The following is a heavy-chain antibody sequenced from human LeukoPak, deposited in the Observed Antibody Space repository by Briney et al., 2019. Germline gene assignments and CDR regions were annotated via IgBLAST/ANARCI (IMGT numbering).Heavy chain of an antibody. J-gene: IGHJ4*02. CDR1: GYTFTSYY. D-gene: IGHD3-22*01. CDR2: INPSGGST. Sequence: ASVKVSCKASGYTFTSYYMHWVRQAPGQGLEWMGIINPSGGSTSYAQKFQGRVTMTRDTSTSTVHMELSSLRSEDTAVYYCARESGYYDSSGYYYSHLVDYWGQGTLVTVSS. V-gene: IGHV1-46*01. CDR3: ARESGYYDSSGYYYSHLVDY.